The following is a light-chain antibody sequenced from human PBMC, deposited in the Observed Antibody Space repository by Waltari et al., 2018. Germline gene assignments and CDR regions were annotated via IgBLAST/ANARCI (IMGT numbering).Light chain of an antibody. CDR3: QSYDSSSVV. Sequence: QSALTQPASVSGSLGQSITISCTGTSSDVGAYTLVSWYQQQPGRAPRVIIFDVNDRPAGVSRRVSASKSGNTASLTISGLQAEDEADYYCQSYDSSSVVFGGGTKLTVL. CDR2: DVN. CDR1: SSDVGAYTL. V-gene: IGLV2-14*03. J-gene: IGLJ2*01.